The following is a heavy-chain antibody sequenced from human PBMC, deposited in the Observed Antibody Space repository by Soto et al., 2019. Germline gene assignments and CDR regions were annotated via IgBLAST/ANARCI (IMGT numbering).Heavy chain of an antibody. Sequence: VASVEVSCKXSGYTFTNYGISWVRQAPGQGLEWMGWTSDYNGNTNYAQKFQGRVTLTTDTSTSTAYMELRSLRSDDTAVYYCARGGGIYSISWPLDYWGQGTLVTVSS. V-gene: IGHV1-18*04. CDR2: TSDYNGNT. CDR3: ARGGGIYSISWPLDY. J-gene: IGHJ4*02. CDR1: GYTFTNYG. D-gene: IGHD6-13*01.